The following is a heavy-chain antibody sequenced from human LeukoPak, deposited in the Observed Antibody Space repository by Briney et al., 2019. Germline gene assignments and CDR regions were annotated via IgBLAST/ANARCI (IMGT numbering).Heavy chain of an antibody. CDR1: GFTFSSYA. CDR3: ANRPGARVDY. Sequence: PGGSLRLSCAASGFTFSSYAMSWVRQAPGKGLEWVSAISGSGGSTYYADSVKGRFTISRDNSKNTLYPQMNSLRAEDTAVYYCANRPGARVDYWGQGTLVTVSS. V-gene: IGHV3-23*01. J-gene: IGHJ4*02. CDR2: ISGSGGST. D-gene: IGHD6-6*01.